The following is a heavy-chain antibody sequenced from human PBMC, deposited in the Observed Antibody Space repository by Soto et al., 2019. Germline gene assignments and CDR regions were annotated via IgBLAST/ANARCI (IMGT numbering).Heavy chain of an antibody. Sequence: PGGSLRLSCAASGFTFSSYAMSWVRQAPGKGLEWVSAISGSGGSTYYADSVKGRFTISRDNSKNTLYLQMNSLRAEDTAVYYCAKAGYSSSWYYYYGMDVWGQGTTVTVSS. CDR3: AKAGYSSSWYYYYGMDV. CDR2: ISGSGGST. V-gene: IGHV3-23*01. CDR1: GFTFSSYA. J-gene: IGHJ6*02. D-gene: IGHD6-13*01.